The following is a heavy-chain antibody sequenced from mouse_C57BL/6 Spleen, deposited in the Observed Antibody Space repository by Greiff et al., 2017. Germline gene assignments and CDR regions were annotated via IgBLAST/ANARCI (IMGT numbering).Heavy chain of an antibody. CDR2: IHPNSGST. D-gene: IGHD1-1*01. CDR1: GYTFTSYW. CDR3: ARMDPYYGSSYWYFDV. J-gene: IGHJ1*03. V-gene: IGHV1-64*01. Sequence: QVQLQQPGAELVKPGASVKLSCKASGYTFTSYWMHWVKQRPGQGLEWIGMIHPNSGSTNYNEKFKSKATLTVDKSSSTAYMQLSSLTSEDSAVYYCARMDPYYGSSYWYFDVWGTGTTVTVSS.